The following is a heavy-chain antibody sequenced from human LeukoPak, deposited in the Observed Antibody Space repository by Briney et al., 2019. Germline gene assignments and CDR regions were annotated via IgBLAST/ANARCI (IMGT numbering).Heavy chain of an antibody. CDR2: ISNSGGTT. CDR3: AKDGAYSGSYYYYYMDV. Sequence: GGSLRLSCAASGFTFSSYAMSWVRQAPGKGLEWVSTISNSGGTTYYADSVKGRFTISRDDSENTLYLQMNSLRAEDTAVYYCAKDGAYSGSYYYYYMDVWGKGTTVTISS. D-gene: IGHD1-26*01. J-gene: IGHJ6*03. V-gene: IGHV3-23*01. CDR1: GFTFSSYA.